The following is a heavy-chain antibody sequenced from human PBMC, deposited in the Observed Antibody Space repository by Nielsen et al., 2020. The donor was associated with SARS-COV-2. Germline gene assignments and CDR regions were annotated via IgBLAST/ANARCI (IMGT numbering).Heavy chain of an antibody. CDR2: IYSGGST. V-gene: IGHV3-66*01. J-gene: IGHJ6*02. D-gene: IGHD3-16*01. CDR1: TASSNY. CDR3: ATGGSYGGQQLDYDYYAMDV. Sequence: GGSLRLSCAVTASSNYMSWVRQAPGKGLEWVSIIYSGGSTYYADSVKGRFTISRDTSRNTLYLQMNSLRVEDTAVYYCATGGSYGGQQLDYDYYAMDVWGQGTTVTVSS.